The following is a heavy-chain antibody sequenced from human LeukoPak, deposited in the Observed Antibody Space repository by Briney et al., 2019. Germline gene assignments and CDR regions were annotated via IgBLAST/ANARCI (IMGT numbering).Heavy chain of an antibody. V-gene: IGHV4-34*01. CDR2: INHSEST. D-gene: IGHD2-15*01. CDR1: GGSFSGYY. CDR3: AREIIVVVVAAPHGDAFDI. Sequence: PSETLSLTCAVYGGSFSGYYWSWIRQPPGKGLEWIGEINHSESTNYNPSLKSRVAISVDTSKNQFSLKMSSVTAGDTGVYYCAREIIVVVVAAPHGDAFDIWGQGTMVTVSS. J-gene: IGHJ3*02.